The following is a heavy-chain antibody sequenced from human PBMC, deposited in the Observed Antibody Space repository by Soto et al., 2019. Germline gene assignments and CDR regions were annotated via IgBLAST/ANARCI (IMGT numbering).Heavy chain of an antibody. Sequence: GGSLRLSCAASGFTFSSYSMNWVRQAPGKGLKWVSSISSSSSYIYYADSVKGRFTISRDNAKNSLYLQMNSLRAEDTAVYYCARDGITSYYGMDVWGQGTTVTVSS. CDR3: ARDGITSYYGMDV. J-gene: IGHJ6*02. V-gene: IGHV3-21*01. D-gene: IGHD3-10*01. CDR1: GFTFSSYS. CDR2: ISSSSSYI.